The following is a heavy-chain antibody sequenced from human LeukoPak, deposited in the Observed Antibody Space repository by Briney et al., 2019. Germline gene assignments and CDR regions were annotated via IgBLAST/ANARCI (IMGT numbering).Heavy chain of an antibody. J-gene: IGHJ3*02. CDR2: IYYSGSA. D-gene: IGHD3-22*01. V-gene: IGHV4-59*08. CDR1: GGSISSYY. Sequence: SETLSLTCTVSGGSISSYYWSWIRQPPGKGLEWIGYIYYSGSANYNPSLKRRVTISVDTSKNQFSLKLSSVTAADTAVYYCARLIGSSSSGYYGAFDIWGQGTMVTVSS. CDR3: ARLIGSSSSGYYGAFDI.